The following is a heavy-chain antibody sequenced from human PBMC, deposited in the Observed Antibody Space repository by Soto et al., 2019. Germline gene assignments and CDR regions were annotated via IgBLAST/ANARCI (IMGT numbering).Heavy chain of an antibody. CDR1: GFTFSNYA. CDR3: AKDQAYDYGSGSHGFDP. Sequence: VGSLRLSCAASGFTFSNYAMNWVRQAPGKGLEWVSAISGSAGSTYYADSVKGRFTISRDNSKNTLYLQMSSLRAEDTAVYYCAKDQAYDYGSGSHGFDPWGQGTLVTVSS. J-gene: IGHJ5*02. V-gene: IGHV3-23*01. CDR2: ISGSAGST. D-gene: IGHD3-10*01.